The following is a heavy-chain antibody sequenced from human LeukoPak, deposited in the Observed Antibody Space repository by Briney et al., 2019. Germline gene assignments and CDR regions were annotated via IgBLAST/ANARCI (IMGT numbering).Heavy chain of an antibody. CDR2: IYYSGST. V-gene: IGHV4-31*03. CDR1: GGSISSGGYY. CDR3: ARDPSSLDAFDI. J-gene: IGHJ3*02. Sequence: SETLSLTCTVSGGSISSGGYYWSWIRQHPGKGLEWIGYIYYSGSTCYNPSLKSRVTISVDTSKNQFSLKLSSVTAADTAVYYCARDPSSLDAFDIWGQGTMVTVSS.